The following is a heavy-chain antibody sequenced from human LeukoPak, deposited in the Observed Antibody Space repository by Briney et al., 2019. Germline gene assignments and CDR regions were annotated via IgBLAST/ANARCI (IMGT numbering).Heavy chain of an antibody. CDR1: GFTFSSYV. V-gene: IGHV3-48*03. CDR2: ISSSGNTI. J-gene: IGHJ4*02. Sequence: GGSLRLSRAASGFTFSSYVMNWGRPAPGKGLEWLSYISSSGNTIYYADSGKGRFTISRDNAKNSLYLQMHSLRAEDTAVYYWAGDLRDPRLYFDVWGQGTLVTVSS. D-gene: IGHD5-12*01. CDR3: AGDLRDPRLYFDV.